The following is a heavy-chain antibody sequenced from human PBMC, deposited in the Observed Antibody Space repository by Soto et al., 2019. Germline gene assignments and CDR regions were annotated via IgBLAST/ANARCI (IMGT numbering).Heavy chain of an antibody. CDR2: IYYSVST. J-gene: IGHJ5*02. D-gene: IGHD3-10*01. CDR3: ARVLYGSGIYNWFDX. V-gene: IGHV4-61*01. CDR1: GCSVSSGIYY. Sequence: LFLTCTVSGCSVSSGIYYWSWIRQPPGKGLELIGYIYYSVSTNYNPSLKSRVTISVDTSKNQFSLKLSSVTAAYTAVYYCARVLYGSGIYNWFDXWGQGTLVTVSX.